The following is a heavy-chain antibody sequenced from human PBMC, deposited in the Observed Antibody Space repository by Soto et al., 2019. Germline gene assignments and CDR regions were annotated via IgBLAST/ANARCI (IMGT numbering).Heavy chain of an antibody. CDR2: MNPNSGNT. J-gene: IGHJ6*02. V-gene: IGHV1-8*01. CDR1: GYTFTSYD. Sequence: ASVKVSCKASGYTFTSYDINWVRQATGQGLEWMGWMNPNSGNTGYAQKFQGRVTMTRNTSISTAYMELSSLRSEDTAVYYCARPITMVRGVISYNYYYYGMDVWGRGTTVTVSS. CDR3: ARPITMVRGVISYNYYYYGMDV. D-gene: IGHD3-10*01.